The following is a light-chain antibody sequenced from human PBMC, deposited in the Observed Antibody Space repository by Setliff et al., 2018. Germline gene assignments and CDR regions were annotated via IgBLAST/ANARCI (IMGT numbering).Light chain of an antibody. CDR1: NSDVGGHNY. J-gene: IGLJ2*01. Sequence: QSALTQPASGSGSPGQSISISCTGSNSDVGGHNYVSWYQQHPGKAPKLLISDVSHRPSGVSIRFSGSKSGNTASLTISGLQAEGEADYYCSSYTSIGTLIVFGGGTKVTVL. CDR2: DVS. V-gene: IGLV2-14*03. CDR3: SSYTSIGTLIV.